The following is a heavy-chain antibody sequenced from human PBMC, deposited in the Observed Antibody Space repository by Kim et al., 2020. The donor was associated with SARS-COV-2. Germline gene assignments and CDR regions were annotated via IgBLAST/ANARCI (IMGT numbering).Heavy chain of an antibody. CDR1: GFTFSSYS. Sequence: GGSLRLSCAASGFTFSSYSMNWVRQAPGKGLEWVSSISSSSSYIYYADSVKGRFTISRDNAKNSLYLQMNSLRAEDTAVYYCARDPGRGYDNLAYYYYYGMDVWGQGTTVTVSS. V-gene: IGHV3-21*01. J-gene: IGHJ6*02. D-gene: IGHD5-12*01. CDR3: ARDPGRGYDNLAYYYYYGMDV. CDR2: ISSSSSYI.